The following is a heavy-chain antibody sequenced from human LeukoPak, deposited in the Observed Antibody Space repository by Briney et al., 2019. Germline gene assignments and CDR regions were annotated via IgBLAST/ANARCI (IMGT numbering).Heavy chain of an antibody. CDR1: GGSFSGYY. J-gene: IGHJ4*02. Sequence: PSETLSLTCAVYGGSFSGYYWIWIRQPPGKGLEWIGEINHSGSTNYNPSLKSRVTISVDTSKNQFSLKLSSVTAADTAVYYCARVWGDYWGQGTLVTVSS. V-gene: IGHV4-34*01. D-gene: IGHD1-26*01. CDR2: INHSGST. CDR3: ARVWGDY.